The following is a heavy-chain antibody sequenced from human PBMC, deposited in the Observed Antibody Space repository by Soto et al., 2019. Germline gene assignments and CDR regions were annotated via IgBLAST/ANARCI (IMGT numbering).Heavy chain of an antibody. CDR3: AKSFCGGNCHFEC. CDR1: GFPYRNYG. Sequence: QVQLVESGGGVVQPGKSLRLSCAASGFPYRNYGFHWVRQAPGKGLEWVAFISSDASFERYADSVKGRFTISIDNAQNTVYLQVNSLRPEDTAVYYCAKSFCGGNCHFECWGQGTLVTVSS. J-gene: IGHJ4*02. D-gene: IGHD2-21*01. CDR2: ISSDASFE. V-gene: IGHV3-30*18.